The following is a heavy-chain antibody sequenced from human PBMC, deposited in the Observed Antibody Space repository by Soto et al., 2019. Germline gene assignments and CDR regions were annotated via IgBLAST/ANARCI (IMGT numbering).Heavy chain of an antibody. CDR1: GYTFTSYA. D-gene: IGHD2-15*01. J-gene: IGHJ4*02. V-gene: IGHV1-3*01. CDR2: INADNGNT. CDR3: ARELDSLGYCSGGSCYLGY. Sequence: ASVKVSCKASGYTFTSYAMHWVRQAPGQRLEWMGWINADNGNTKYSQKFQGRVTITRDTSTSTAYMELRSLRSDDTAVYYCARELDSLGYCSGGSCYLGYWGQGTLVTVSS.